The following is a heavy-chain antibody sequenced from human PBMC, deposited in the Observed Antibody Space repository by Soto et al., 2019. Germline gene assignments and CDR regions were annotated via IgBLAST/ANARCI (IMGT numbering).Heavy chain of an antibody. V-gene: IGHV3-7*01. CDR3: ARDSIVVVPAATNWFDP. Sequence: PGGSLRLSCAASGFTFSSYWMSWVRQAPWKGLEWVANIKQDGSEKYYVDSVKGRFTISRDNAKNSLYLQMNSLRAEDTAVYYCARDSIVVVPAATNWFDPWGQGTLVTVSS. CDR1: GFTFSSYW. J-gene: IGHJ5*02. D-gene: IGHD2-2*01. CDR2: IKQDGSEK.